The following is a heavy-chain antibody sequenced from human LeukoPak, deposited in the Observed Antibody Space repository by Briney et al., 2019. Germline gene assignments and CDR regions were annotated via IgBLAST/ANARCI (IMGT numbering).Heavy chain of an antibody. CDR2: XNHSGST. D-gene: IGHD2-15*01. CDR1: GGSFSXXX. CDR3: ARKSRRYCSGGSCYWFDP. J-gene: IGHJ5*02. Sequence: GGSFSXXXWSWIRXPPGKXLEXXGEXNHSGSTNYNPSLKSRVTISVDTSKNQFSLKLSSVTAADTAVYYCARKSRRYCSGGSCYWFDPWGQGTLVTVSS. V-gene: IGHV4-34*01.